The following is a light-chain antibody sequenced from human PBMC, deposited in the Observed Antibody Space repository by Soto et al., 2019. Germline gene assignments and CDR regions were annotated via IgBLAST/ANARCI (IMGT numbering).Light chain of an antibody. V-gene: IGKV1-33*01. CDR2: DAS. J-gene: IGKJ3*01. CDR3: QQYDNLPFT. CDR1: QDISNY. Sequence: DIQMTQSPSSLSASVGDRVTITCQASQDISNYLSWYQQKPGKAPKLLIYDASNLETGVPSRFSASGSGTDFTFTISSLQPEDIATYFCQQYDNLPFTFGPGTKVDIK.